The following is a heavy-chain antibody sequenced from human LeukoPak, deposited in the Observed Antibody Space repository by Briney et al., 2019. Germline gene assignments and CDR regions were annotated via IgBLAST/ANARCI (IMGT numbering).Heavy chain of an antibody. J-gene: IGHJ4*02. V-gene: IGHV4-38-2*02. CDR3: ARVSYRPVGQQLGH. Sequence: RASETLSLTCSVSGYSISSAYYWGWIRQPPGKGLEWIGTMYHSGSTNYNPSLKSRVTISVDTSKNQFSLKLSSVTAADTAVYFCARVSYRPVGQQLGHWGQGTLVTVSS. CDR2: MYHSGST. CDR1: GYSISSAYY. D-gene: IGHD6-13*01.